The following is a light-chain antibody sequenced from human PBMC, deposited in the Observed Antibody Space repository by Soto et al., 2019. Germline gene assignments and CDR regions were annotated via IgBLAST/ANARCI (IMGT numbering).Light chain of an antibody. CDR1: SSDVGGSNL. CDR2: DVN. V-gene: IGLV2-11*01. CDR3: CPTAGSHTWV. Sequence: QSALTQPRSVSGSPGLSVPISCTGTSSDVGGSNLVSWYQQHPGKAPKLMIYDVNKWPSGVPARCSGSKSGNTASQTISGLQAEDEADYYCCPTAGSHTWVVGGGTQLTVL. J-gene: IGLJ2*01.